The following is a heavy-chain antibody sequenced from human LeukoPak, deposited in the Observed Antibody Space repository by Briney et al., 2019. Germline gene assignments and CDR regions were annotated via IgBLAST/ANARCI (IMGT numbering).Heavy chain of an antibody. CDR2: IYYSGST. J-gene: IGHJ4*02. CDR3: ARGDYYDSSGYYSEEYYFDY. V-gene: IGHV4-59*01. Sequence: PSETLSLTCTVSGGSISSYYWSWIQQPPGKGLEWIGYIYYSGSTNYNPSLKSRVTISVDTSKNQFSLKLSSVTAADTAVYYCARGDYYDSSGYYSEEYYFDYWGQGTLVTVSS. CDR1: GGSISSYY. D-gene: IGHD3-22*01.